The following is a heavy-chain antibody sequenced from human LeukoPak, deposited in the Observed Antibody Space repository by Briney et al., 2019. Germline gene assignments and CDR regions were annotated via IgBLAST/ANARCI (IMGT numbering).Heavy chain of an antibody. CDR2: ISYDGSNK. Sequence: GRSLGLSCAASGCTFSSYGMHWVRQAPGKGLEWVAVISYDGSNKYYADSVKGRFTISRDNSKNTLYLQMNSLRAEDTAVYYCAKGGISGWGFFDYWGQGTLVTVSS. D-gene: IGHD6-19*01. CDR3: AKGGISGWGFFDY. J-gene: IGHJ4*02. V-gene: IGHV3-30*18. CDR1: GCTFSSYG.